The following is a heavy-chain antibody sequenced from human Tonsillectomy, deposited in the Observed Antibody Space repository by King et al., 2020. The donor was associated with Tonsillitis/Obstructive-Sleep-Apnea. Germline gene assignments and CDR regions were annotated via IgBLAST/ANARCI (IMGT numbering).Heavy chain of an antibody. J-gene: IGHJ5*02. V-gene: IGHV5-51*01. CDR3: TVCSTRNYNWFDP. CDR2: IYLVDSDT. CDR1: GYSFTSYW. D-gene: IGHD2-2*01. Sequence: QLVQSGAEVKKPGESLKISCKGSGYSFTSYWIGWVRQMPGKGLEWMGIIYLVDSDTRYSPPFHGQVPISSDKSISTAYLQWSSLKASDTAMYYCTVCSTRNYNWFDPWGQGTLVTVSS.